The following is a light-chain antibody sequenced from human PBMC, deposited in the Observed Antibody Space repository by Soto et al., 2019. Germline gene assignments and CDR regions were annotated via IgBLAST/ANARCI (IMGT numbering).Light chain of an antibody. J-gene: IGKJ2*01. CDR1: QSVSGN. CDR2: GAS. V-gene: IGKV3-15*01. Sequence: EIVMTQSPATLSVSPGERATLSCRASQSVSGNLAWYQQKPGQAPRLLIYGASTRATGIPARFSGSGSGTESTLTISILQSEDYAVYYCQQYNNWPPFTFGQGTKLEIK. CDR3: QQYNNWPPFT.